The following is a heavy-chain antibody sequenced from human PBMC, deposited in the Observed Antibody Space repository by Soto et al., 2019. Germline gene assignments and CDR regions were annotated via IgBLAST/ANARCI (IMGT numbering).Heavy chain of an antibody. CDR1: GYTFTSYG. V-gene: IGHV1-18*01. Sequence: QVQLVQSGAEVKKPGASVKVSCKASGYTFTSYGISWVRQAPGQGLEWMGWINGYNGNTNHAQKLQGRVTMSTDTSTRTAYMELRSLRSDDSAVYYCARMGDVPYYYSGMDVWGQGTTVTVSS. J-gene: IGHJ6*02. CDR2: INGYNGNT. D-gene: IGHD3-16*01. CDR3: ARMGDVPYYYSGMDV.